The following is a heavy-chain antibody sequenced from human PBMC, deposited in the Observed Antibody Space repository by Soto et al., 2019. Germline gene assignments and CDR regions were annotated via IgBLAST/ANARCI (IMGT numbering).Heavy chain of an antibody. CDR2: IHSGGRT. CDR3: AKVVPPTNYFDS. Sequence: GGSLRLSCAASGFTFSSYWMHWVRQAPGKGLVWVSVIHSGGRTYYADSVKDRFTISRDNSNNALYLQMNSLRAEDTAMYYCAKVVPPTNYFDSWGQGTLVTVSS. D-gene: IGHD3-10*01. V-gene: IGHV3-53*01. CDR1: GFTFSSYW. J-gene: IGHJ4*02.